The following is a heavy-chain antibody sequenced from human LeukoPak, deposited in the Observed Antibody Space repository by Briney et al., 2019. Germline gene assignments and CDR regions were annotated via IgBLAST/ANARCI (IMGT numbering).Heavy chain of an antibody. Sequence: TLSLTCTVSGGSISSSSYYWGWIRQPPGKALEWLALIYWDDDKRYSPSLKSRLTITKDTSKNQVVLTMTNMDPVDTATYYCAHSPTNYYGSGSYYDLSYYFDYWGQGTLVTVSS. CDR1: GGSISSSSYY. CDR2: IYWDDDK. J-gene: IGHJ4*02. CDR3: AHSPTNYYGSGSYYDLSYYFDY. D-gene: IGHD3-10*01. V-gene: IGHV2-5*02.